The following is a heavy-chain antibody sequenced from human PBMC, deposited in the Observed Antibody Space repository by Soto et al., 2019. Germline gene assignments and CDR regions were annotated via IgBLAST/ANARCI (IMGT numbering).Heavy chain of an antibody. J-gene: IGHJ6*02. V-gene: IGHV3-7*03. CDR1: GFTFSSYW. Sequence: VGSLRLSCAASGFTFSSYWMSWVRQAPGKGLEWVANIKQDGSEKYYVDSVKGRFTISRDNAKNSLYLQMNSLRAEDTAVYYCARDFTGIAAATKGNHYYYYGMDVWGQGTTVTVSS. CDR3: ARDFTGIAAATKGNHYYYYGMDV. CDR2: IKQDGSEK. D-gene: IGHD6-13*01.